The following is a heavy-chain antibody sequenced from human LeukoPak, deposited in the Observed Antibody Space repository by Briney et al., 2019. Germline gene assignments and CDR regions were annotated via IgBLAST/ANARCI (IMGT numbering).Heavy chain of an antibody. CDR1: GGTFSSYT. J-gene: IGHJ4*02. Sequence: SVKVSCKASGGTFSSYTISWVRQAPGQGLEWMGRIIPILGIANYAQKFQGIVTITADKSTSTAYMELSSLRSEDTAVYYCARDISQLWYFDYWGQGTLVTVSS. D-gene: IGHD5-18*01. CDR2: IIPILGIA. CDR3: ARDISQLWYFDY. V-gene: IGHV1-69*04.